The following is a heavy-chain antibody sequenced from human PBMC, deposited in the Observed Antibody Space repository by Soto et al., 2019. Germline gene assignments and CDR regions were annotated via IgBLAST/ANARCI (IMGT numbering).Heavy chain of an antibody. CDR2: IIPIFGTA. J-gene: IGHJ4*02. CDR3: ARENYDSSGYYQPPPPSYFDY. Sequence: ASVKVSCKASGGTFSSYAISWVRQAPGQGLEWMGGIIPIFGTANYAQKFQGRVTITADESTSTAYMELSSLRSEDTAVYYCARENYDSSGYYQPPPPSYFDYWGQGTLVTVSS. V-gene: IGHV1-69*13. CDR1: GGTFSSYA. D-gene: IGHD3-22*01.